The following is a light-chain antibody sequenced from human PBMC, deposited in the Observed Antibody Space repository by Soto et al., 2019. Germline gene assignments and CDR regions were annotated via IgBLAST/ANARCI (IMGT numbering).Light chain of an antibody. CDR1: SSNIGAGYD. CDR3: QSYDSSLSGSRV. Sequence: QSVLTQPPSVSGAPGQRVTISCTGSSSNIGAGYDVHWYQQLPGTAPKLLIYHNSNRPSGVPDRFSGSKSGTSASLAINGLQAEDEADYYCQSYDSSLSGSRVFGTGTKLTVL. CDR2: HNS. V-gene: IGLV1-40*01. J-gene: IGLJ1*01.